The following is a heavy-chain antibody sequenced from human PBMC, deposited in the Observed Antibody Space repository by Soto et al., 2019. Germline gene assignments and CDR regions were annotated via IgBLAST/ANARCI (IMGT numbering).Heavy chain of an antibody. CDR2: ISGTGIT. J-gene: IGHJ5*02. CDR3: ARDPASYHHDTSGYGPSTWFDP. V-gene: IGHV3-21*01. D-gene: IGHD3-22*01. Sequence: GGSLRLSCVASGFTFSYSVMAWVRQAPGKGLEWVSAISGTGITRSAYSMTGRFSISRDNAKNSLYLQMNSLRAEDTAVYYRARDPASYHHDTSGYGPSTWFDPWGQGTLVTVSS. CDR1: GFTFSYSV.